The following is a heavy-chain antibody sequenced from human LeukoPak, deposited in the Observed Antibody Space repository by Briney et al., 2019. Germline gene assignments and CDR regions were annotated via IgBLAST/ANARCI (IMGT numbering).Heavy chain of an antibody. CDR3: ARVSDTSYDFDY. Sequence: ASVKVSWKASWYTLTGYYLHWGRQAPGEGVEGMGWINPNSGGTNYAQKFQGRVTITRDTSNSTAYMEMSRLRSDDTAVYYCARVSDTSYDFDYWGQGTLVTVSS. CDR2: INPNSGGT. CDR1: WYTLTGYY. D-gene: IGHD5-12*01. J-gene: IGHJ4*02. V-gene: IGHV1-2*02.